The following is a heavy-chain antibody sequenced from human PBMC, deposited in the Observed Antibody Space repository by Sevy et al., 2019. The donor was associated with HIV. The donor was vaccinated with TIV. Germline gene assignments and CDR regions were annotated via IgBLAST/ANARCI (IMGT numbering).Heavy chain of an antibody. J-gene: IGHJ4*02. CDR1: GFNFSTYA. D-gene: IGHD3-22*01. CDR3: ASHYYDSTGYYYPLDY. Sequence: GGSLRLSCTAFGFNFSTYAMYWVRQAPGKGLEWVTVISSDGNNKDYADSVKGRFTISRDNSKNTLYLQMNSLRADDTAVYYCASHYYDSTGYYYPLDYWGQGTLVTVSS. CDR2: ISSDGNNK. V-gene: IGHV3-30*04.